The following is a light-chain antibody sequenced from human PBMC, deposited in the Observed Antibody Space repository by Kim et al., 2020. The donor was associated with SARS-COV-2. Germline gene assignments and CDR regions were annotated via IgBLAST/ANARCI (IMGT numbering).Light chain of an antibody. J-gene: IGLJ3*02. Sequence: GQAITISSTGTSGDVGYSNSVSWYQQQPDEAHNLIFDDDNKRPSGISNLFAGYKASNTAFLTISGLQADDEADYYCSSYGSTTLGLFGGGTQLTVL. V-gene: IGLV2-14*03. CDR2: DDN. CDR3: SSYGSTTLGL. CDR1: SGDVGYSNS.